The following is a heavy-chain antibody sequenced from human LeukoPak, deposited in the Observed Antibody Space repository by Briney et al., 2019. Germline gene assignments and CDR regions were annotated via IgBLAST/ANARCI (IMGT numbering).Heavy chain of an antibody. CDR2: ISSSGSTI. CDR3: ARGRITMIVDAFDI. D-gene: IGHD3-22*01. J-gene: IGHJ3*02. Sequence: GGPLRLSCAASGFTFSSYGMHWVRQAPGKGLEWVSYISSSGSTIYYADSVKGRFTISRDNAKNSLYLQMNSLRAEDTAVYYCARGRITMIVDAFDIWGQGTMVTVSS. V-gene: IGHV3-48*04. CDR1: GFTFSSYG.